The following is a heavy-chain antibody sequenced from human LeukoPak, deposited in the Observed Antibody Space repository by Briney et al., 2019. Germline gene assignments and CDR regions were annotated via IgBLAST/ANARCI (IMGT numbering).Heavy chain of an antibody. Sequence: GGSLTLSCLASGFSFRNFGMTWVRQAPGKGLEWVSSISGGGGSTFYADSVKGRFTISRDNSKNALSLQMNGLRAEDTAVYYCAKEGPHSYSDPPPSQGGVRGVVFSSYNRDVGGKGATATVPS. V-gene: IGHV3-23*01. CDR1: GFSFRNFG. CDR3: AKEGPHSYSDPPPSQGGVRGVVFSSYNRDV. J-gene: IGHJ6*03. D-gene: IGHD3-10*01. CDR2: ISGGGGST.